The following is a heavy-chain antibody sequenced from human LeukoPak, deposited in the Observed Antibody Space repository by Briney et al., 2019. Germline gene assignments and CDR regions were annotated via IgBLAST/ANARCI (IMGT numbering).Heavy chain of an antibody. D-gene: IGHD2-15*01. CDR1: GYTFTSYY. Sequence: ASVKVSCKASGYTFTSYYIHWVRQAPGQGLEWMGIINPSGGSTSFAQKFQGRVTMTRDTSTSTVYMEVSGLRSDDTAIYYCARRDCSGATCGWFDPWGQGTLVTVSS. CDR2: INPSGGST. CDR3: ARRDCSGATCGWFDP. J-gene: IGHJ5*02. V-gene: IGHV1-46*01.